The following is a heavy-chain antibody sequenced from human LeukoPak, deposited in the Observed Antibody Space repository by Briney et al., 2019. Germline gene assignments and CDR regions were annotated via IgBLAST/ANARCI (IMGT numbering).Heavy chain of an antibody. CDR1: SGSISTSNYY. D-gene: IGHD6-19*01. CDR3: ARTPYSSGWYGY. V-gene: IGHV4-39*07. Sequence: SETLSLTCTVSSGSISTSNYYWGWVRQPPGKGLEWIGEINHSGSTNYNPSLKSRVTISVDTSKNQFSLKLSSVTAADTAVYYCARTPYSSGWYGYWGQGTLVTVSS. CDR2: INHSGST. J-gene: IGHJ4*02.